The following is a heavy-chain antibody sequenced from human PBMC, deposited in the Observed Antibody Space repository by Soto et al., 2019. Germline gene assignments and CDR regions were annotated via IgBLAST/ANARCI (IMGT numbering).Heavy chain of an antibody. Sequence: QVQLVQSGADVKKPGASVNISCKASGYTFTSFPIHWVRQAPGQSLEWLGWMNAGTGKTIYSQTFQGRITLTRDTSASTAYLELSSLRSEDTAVYYCARDPNDSSAYYHHYYYGMDVWGQGTTVTVSS. CDR3: ARDPNDSSAYYHHYYYGMDV. CDR1: GYTFTSFP. J-gene: IGHJ6*02. D-gene: IGHD3-22*01. V-gene: IGHV1-3*01. CDR2: MNAGTGKT.